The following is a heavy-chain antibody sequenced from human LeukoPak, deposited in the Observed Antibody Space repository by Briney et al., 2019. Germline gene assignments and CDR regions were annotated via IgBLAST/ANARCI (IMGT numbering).Heavy chain of an antibody. CDR3: ARPAAGTPGTAY. Sequence: GGSLRLSCAGSGFRFSDYWMAWVRQAPGKGLEWLANIKPDGSVQNYVDSVEGRFTISRDNSKTSVFLQMNSLRAEDTAVYYCARPAAGTPGTAYWGRGTLVTVSS. J-gene: IGHJ4*02. V-gene: IGHV3-7*01. D-gene: IGHD6-13*01. CDR2: IKPDGSVQ. CDR1: GFRFSDYW.